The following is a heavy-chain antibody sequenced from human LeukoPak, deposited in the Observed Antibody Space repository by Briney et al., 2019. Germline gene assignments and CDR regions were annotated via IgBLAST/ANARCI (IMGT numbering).Heavy chain of an antibody. CDR3: ARDAIDYGDYVFEY. J-gene: IGHJ4*02. Sequence: GGSLRLSCAASGFTVSSNYMSWVRQAPGKGLEWVSVIYSGGSTYYSDSVKGRFTISRDNSKNTLYLQMNGLRAEDTAVYYCARDAIDYGDYVFEYWGQGTLGTVSS. D-gene: IGHD4-17*01. CDR2: IYSGGST. CDR1: GFTVSSNY. V-gene: IGHV3-53*01.